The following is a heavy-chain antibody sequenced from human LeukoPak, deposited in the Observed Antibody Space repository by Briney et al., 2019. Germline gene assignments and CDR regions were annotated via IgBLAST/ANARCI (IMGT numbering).Heavy chain of an antibody. D-gene: IGHD1-26*01. V-gene: IGHV4-39*01. CDR1: GGSIRSSSYY. J-gene: IGHJ4*02. CDR2: IYYSGST. CDR3: ASLRERSYYARGFDY. Sequence: SETLSLTCTVSGGSIRSSSYYWGWIRQPPGKGLEWIGSIYYSGSTYYNPSLKSRVTISVDTSKNQFSLKLSSVTAANTAVYYCASLRERSYYARGFDYWGQGTLVTVSS.